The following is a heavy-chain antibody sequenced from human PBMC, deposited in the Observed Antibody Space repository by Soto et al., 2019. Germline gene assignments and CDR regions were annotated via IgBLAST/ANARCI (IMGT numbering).Heavy chain of an antibody. D-gene: IGHD5-12*01. CDR3: ARKMGSGYDKKRDYYYYYGRDV. CDR2: IIPIFGTA. J-gene: IGHJ6*02. Sequence: ASVKVSCKASGGTFSSYAISWVRQAPGQGLEWMGGIIPIFGTANYAQKFQGRVTITADESTSTAYMELSSLRSEDTAVYYCARKMGSGYDKKRDYYYYYGRDVWGQGTTVTGSS. CDR1: GGTFSSYA. V-gene: IGHV1-69*13.